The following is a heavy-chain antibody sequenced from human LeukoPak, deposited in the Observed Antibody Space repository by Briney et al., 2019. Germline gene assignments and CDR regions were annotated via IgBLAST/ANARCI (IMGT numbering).Heavy chain of an antibody. J-gene: IGHJ4*02. CDR3: AGEYYYGSGSYYFTRFDY. D-gene: IGHD3-10*01. V-gene: IGHV4-4*07. CDR2: IYTSGST. Sequence: SETLSLTCTVSGGSISSYYWSWIRQPAGKGLEWIGRIYTSGSTNYNPSLKSRVTMSVDTSKNQFSLKLSSVTAADTAVYYCAGEYYYGSGSYYFTRFDYWGQGTLVTVSS. CDR1: GGSISSYY.